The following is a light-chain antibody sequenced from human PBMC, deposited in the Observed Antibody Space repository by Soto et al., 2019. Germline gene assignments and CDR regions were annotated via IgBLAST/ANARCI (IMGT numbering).Light chain of an antibody. CDR1: QSISSW. CDR2: KAS. CDR3: QQYNNYPWT. J-gene: IGKJ1*01. Sequence: DIQMTQSPSTLSASVGDRVTITCRASQSISSWLAWYQQKPGKAPKRLIYKASSLESGVPSRFSGSGSGTEFTLTISSLQPDDFATYYCQQYNNYPWTFGKGPRWKSN. V-gene: IGKV1-5*03.